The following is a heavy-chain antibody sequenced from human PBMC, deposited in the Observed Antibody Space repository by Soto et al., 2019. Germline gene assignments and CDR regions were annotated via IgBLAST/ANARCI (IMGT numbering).Heavy chain of an antibody. CDR2: IYCSGST. J-gene: IGHJ6*02. D-gene: IGHD2-8*01. V-gene: IGHV4-61*01. Sequence: SEPLSLTCTVSGGSISSSSYYWSWIRQPPGKGLEWIGYIYCSGSTNYNPSLKSRVTISVDTSKNQFSLKLSSVTAADTAVYYCARDIMGTNYYYYGMDVWGQGTTVTVSS. CDR3: ARDIMGTNYYYYGMDV. CDR1: GGSISSSSYY.